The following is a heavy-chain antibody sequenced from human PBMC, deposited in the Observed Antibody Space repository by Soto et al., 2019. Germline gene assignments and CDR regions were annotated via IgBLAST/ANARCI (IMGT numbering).Heavy chain of an antibody. D-gene: IGHD3-9*01. J-gene: IGHJ4*02. CDR1: GFTLSNHW. CDR3: VRGTLDWRGMDY. CDR2: IHGGGSGS. Sequence: GGSLRLSCAASGFTLSNHWMHWVRQAPGKGLVWVSSIHGGGSGSSYADSVKGRFTSTSDNAENTLHLQMNGLSGEDSAIYYCVRGTLDWRGMDYWGRRTLVTVSS. V-gene: IGHV3-74*01.